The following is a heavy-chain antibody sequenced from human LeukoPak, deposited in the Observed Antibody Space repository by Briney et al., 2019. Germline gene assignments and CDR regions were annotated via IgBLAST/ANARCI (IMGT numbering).Heavy chain of an antibody. J-gene: IGHJ4*02. Sequence: KSSETLSLTCTVSGGSISSYYWSWIRQPPGKGLEWIGYIYYSGSTNYSPSLKSRVTISVDTSKNQFSLKLSSVTAADTAVYYCARVITVRGVIFDYWGQGTLVTVSS. CDR3: ARVITVRGVIFDY. CDR2: IYYSGST. CDR1: GGSISSYY. V-gene: IGHV4-59*01. D-gene: IGHD3-16*01.